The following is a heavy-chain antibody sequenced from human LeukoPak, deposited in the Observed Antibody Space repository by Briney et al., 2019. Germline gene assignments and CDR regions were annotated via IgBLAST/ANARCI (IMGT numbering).Heavy chain of an antibody. Sequence: ASVKVSCKASGYPFIDYYLHWVRQAPGQGLEWMGCINPNTGDTDSAQNFQGRVIMTRDTSITTAYMELSRLKSDDTALYYCASKGAGHCYDASCMGSFDLWGQGTTVAVSS. V-gene: IGHV1-2*02. J-gene: IGHJ3*01. D-gene: IGHD2-15*01. CDR3: ASKGAGHCYDASCMGSFDL. CDR1: GYPFIDYY. CDR2: INPNTGDT.